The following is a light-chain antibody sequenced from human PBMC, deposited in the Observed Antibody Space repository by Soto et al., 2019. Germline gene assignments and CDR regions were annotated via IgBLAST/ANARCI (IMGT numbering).Light chain of an antibody. CDR1: QSVDSS. J-gene: IGKJ2*01. CDR2: DAS. CDR3: QQRGA. V-gene: IGKV3-11*01. Sequence: EVVLTQSPATLSLSPGERATLSCRASQSVDSSLAWYQQKLGQAPRLLIYDASNSATGIPGRFSGSGSGTDFTLTISSLEPEEFAVYYCQQRGAFGQGTKVEI.